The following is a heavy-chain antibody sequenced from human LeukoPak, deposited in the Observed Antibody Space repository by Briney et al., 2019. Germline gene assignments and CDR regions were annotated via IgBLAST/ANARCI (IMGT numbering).Heavy chain of an antibody. J-gene: IGHJ2*01. CDR1: GFTFSSYG. CDR3: ANREYSYGYRDYWYFDL. CDR2: IRYDGSNK. Sequence: GGSLRLSCAASGFTFSSYGMHWVRQAPGKGLEWVAFIRYDGSNKYYADSVKGRFTISRDNSKNTLYLQMNSLRAEDTAVYYCANREYSYGYRDYWYFDLWGRGTLVTVSS. V-gene: IGHV3-30*02. D-gene: IGHD5-18*01.